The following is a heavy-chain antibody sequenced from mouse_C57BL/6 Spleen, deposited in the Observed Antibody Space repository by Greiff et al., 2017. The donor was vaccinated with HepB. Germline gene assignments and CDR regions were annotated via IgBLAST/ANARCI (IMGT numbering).Heavy chain of an antibody. Sequence: EVQLQQSGAELVRPGASVKLSCTASGFNIKDDYMHWVKQRPEQGLEWIGWIDPENGDTEYASKFQGKATITADTSSNTAYLQLSSLTSEDTAVYYGTTGGYDYDIAYWGQGTLVTVSA. J-gene: IGHJ3*01. CDR3: TTGGYDYDIAY. CDR1: GFNIKDDY. V-gene: IGHV14-4*01. CDR2: IDPENGDT. D-gene: IGHD2-4*01.